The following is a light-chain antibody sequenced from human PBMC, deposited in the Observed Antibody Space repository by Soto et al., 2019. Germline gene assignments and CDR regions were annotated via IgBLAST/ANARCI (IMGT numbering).Light chain of an antibody. CDR2: AAS. Sequence: DVQLTQSPSPLSASVGDRVSISCRASRAITNHLNWYQQKPGKATILLVYAASTLETGVPSRFNGSGSGTHFTLTIDNLQPEDVATYFFQQNYITPPTFGGGTKVEI. J-gene: IGKJ4*01. CDR1: RAITNH. V-gene: IGKV1-39*01. CDR3: QQNYITPPT.